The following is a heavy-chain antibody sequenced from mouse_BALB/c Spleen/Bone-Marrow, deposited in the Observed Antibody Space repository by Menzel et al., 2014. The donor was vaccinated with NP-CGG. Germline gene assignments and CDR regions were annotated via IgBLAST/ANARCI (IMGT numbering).Heavy chain of an antibody. V-gene: IGHV5-9-1*01. CDR1: GFTFSSYA. CDR3: ARHDYAY. D-gene: IGHD2-4*01. Sequence: EVMLVESGGGLVKPGGSLKLSCAASGFTFSSYAMSWVRQTPEKRLEWVATISSGGSYTYYPDSVKGRFTIFRDNAKNTLYLQMSSLRSEDTAMYYCARHDYAYWGQGTLVTVSA. J-gene: IGHJ3*01. CDR2: ISSGGSYT.